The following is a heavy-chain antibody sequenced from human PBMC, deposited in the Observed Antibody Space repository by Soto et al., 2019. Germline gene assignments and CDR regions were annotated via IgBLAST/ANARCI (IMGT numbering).Heavy chain of an antibody. V-gene: IGHV1-69*06. CDR3: VRGGTLYERSGYYCRY. J-gene: IGHJ4*02. CDR2: IIPIFGKA. D-gene: IGHD3-22*01. Sequence: QVQLVQSGAEVKKPGSSVKVSCKDSGCTFSRYGLNWVRQAHGQGLEWVGGIIPIFGKANYAQKYQGRVTINADKSTRTGYMELRCLSSEVKAVYYCVRGGTLYERSGYYCRYWGQGTPVTVSS. CDR1: GCTFSRYG.